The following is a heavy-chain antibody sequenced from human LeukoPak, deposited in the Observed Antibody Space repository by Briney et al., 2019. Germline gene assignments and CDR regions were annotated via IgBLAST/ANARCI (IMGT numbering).Heavy chain of an antibody. Sequence: GGSLRLSCAASGFTFSRYYMSWVRQAPGKGLEWVANINQDGSVIYYVDSVRGRFTISRDNSKNTLYLQMNSLRAEDTAVYYCARDSAAGTGHWFDPWGQGTLVTVSS. V-gene: IGHV3-7*01. CDR3: ARDSAAGTGHWFDP. CDR2: INQDGSVI. CDR1: GFTFSRYY. D-gene: IGHD6-13*01. J-gene: IGHJ5*02.